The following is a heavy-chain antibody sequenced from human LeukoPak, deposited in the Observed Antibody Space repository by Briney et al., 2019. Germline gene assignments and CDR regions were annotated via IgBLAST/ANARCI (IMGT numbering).Heavy chain of an antibody. D-gene: IGHD2-2*01. CDR1: GGSFSGYY. CDR2: INHSGST. Sequence: SETLSLTCAVYGGSFSGYYWSWIRQPPGKGLEWIGEINHSGSTNYNPSLKSRVTISVDTSKNQFSLKLSSVTAADTAVYYCARVVPAAKTNWFDPWGQGTLVTVSS. CDR3: ARVVPAAKTNWFDP. V-gene: IGHV4-34*01. J-gene: IGHJ5*02.